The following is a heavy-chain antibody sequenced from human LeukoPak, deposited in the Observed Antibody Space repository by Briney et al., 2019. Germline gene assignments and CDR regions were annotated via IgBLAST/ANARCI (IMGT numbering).Heavy chain of an antibody. V-gene: IGHV4-59*01. J-gene: IGHJ4*02. CDR2: IYYSGST. D-gene: IGHD6-13*01. CDR1: GGSISSYY. CDR3: ARGSGSS. Sequence: SETLSLTCTVSGGSISSYYWSWIRQPPGKGLEWIGYIYYSGSTNYNPSLKSRVTISVDTSKNQFSLKLSSVTAADTAVYYCARGSGSSGGQGTLVTVSS.